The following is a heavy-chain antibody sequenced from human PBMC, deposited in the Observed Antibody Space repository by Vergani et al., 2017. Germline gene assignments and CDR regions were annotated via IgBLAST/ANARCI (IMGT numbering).Heavy chain of an antibody. J-gene: IGHJ4*02. Sequence: QVQLQESGPGLVKPSETLSLPCTVSGDSVISTDYHWGWIRQPPGKGLEWIGSMDYSGSNSYNPSLESRISISFETPKNQFSLRLTSVTAADTAVYYCASKRGACRAAYCHSYDFWGPGTLVGVSS. CDR3: ASKRGACRAAYCHSYDF. CDR2: MDYSGSN. D-gene: IGHD2-15*01. V-gene: IGHV4-39*01. CDR1: GDSVISTDYH.